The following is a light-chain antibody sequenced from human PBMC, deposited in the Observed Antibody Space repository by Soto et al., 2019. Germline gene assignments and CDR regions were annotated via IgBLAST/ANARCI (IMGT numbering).Light chain of an antibody. CDR2: AAS. J-gene: IGKJ5*01. CDR1: QNIRSR. Sequence: DFQMTQSPSTLSASVGDRVTITCRASQNIRSRLAWFQQKPGKAPKLLIYAASSLQSGVPSRFSGSGSGTDFTLTISSLQPEDFATYYCQQANSFPSITFGQGTRLEIK. CDR3: QQANSFPSIT. V-gene: IGKV1-12*02.